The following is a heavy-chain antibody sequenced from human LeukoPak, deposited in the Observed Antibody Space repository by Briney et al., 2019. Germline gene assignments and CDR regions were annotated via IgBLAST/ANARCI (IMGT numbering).Heavy chain of an antibody. J-gene: IGHJ4*02. CDR3: ARDSGFFRFDY. CDR1: GFTFSSSW. D-gene: IGHD3-3*01. Sequence: GGSLRLSCVDSGFTFSSSWMTRVRQAPGKGLEWVANIKEDGREKNHVDSVKGRFTISRDNAKKSLYLQMNSLRAEDTAVYYCARDSGFFRFDYRGQGTLVTVSS. CDR2: IKEDGREK. V-gene: IGHV3-7*01.